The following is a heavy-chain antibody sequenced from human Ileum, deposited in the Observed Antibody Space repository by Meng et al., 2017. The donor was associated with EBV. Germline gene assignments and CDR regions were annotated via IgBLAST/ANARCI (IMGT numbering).Heavy chain of an antibody. V-gene: IGHV4-4*02. CDR3: ASSDYYRSDY. Sequence: QVQLQESGPGLVKPSETLSLTVAVAGGSIRRSDWWSWVRQPPGKGLEWIGETSHSGSTNYSPSLKSRVTISLDKSKNQLSLKLNSVTAADTAVYYCASSDYYRSDYWGQGTLVTVSS. CDR1: GGSIRRSDW. CDR2: TSHSGST. D-gene: IGHD3-22*01. J-gene: IGHJ4*02.